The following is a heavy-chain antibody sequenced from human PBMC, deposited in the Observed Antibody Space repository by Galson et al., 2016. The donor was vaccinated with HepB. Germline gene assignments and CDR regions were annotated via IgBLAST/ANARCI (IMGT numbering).Heavy chain of an antibody. Sequence: SLRLSCAASRFTFSRNAMHWVRQAPGKGLDWVAAISYDGRDKYYADSVKGRFTIPRDNSRNMVYLEMNSLRPEDTAVYYCARDPYGDNDAFDIWGQGTMVSVSS. CDR1: RFTFSRNA. CDR2: ISYDGRDK. V-gene: IGHV3-30-3*01. CDR3: ARDPYGDNDAFDI. J-gene: IGHJ3*02. D-gene: IGHD4-17*01.